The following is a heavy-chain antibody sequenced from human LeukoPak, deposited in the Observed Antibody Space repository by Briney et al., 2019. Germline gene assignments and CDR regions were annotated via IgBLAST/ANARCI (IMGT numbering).Heavy chain of an antibody. Sequence: GGSLRLSCAASGFTFSSYAMRWVRQAPGKGLEWVSAISGSGGSTYYADSVKGRFTISRDNSKNTLHLQMNSLRAEDTAVYYCANYYVWGSYRSYYFDYWGQGTLVTVSS. D-gene: IGHD3-16*02. J-gene: IGHJ4*02. CDR2: ISGSGGST. CDR3: ANYYVWGSYRSYYFDY. V-gene: IGHV3-23*01. CDR1: GFTFSSYA.